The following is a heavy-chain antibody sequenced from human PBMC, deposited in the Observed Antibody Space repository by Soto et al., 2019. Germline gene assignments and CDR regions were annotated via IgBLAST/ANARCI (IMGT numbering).Heavy chain of an antibody. CDR1: GFSFSSHS. CDR2: IGVGSSYI. V-gene: IGHV3-21*01. CDR3: ARERTAAGTAAGSTYFDY. J-gene: IGHJ4*02. Sequence: GGSLRLSCAGSGFSFSSHSMDWVRQAPGKGLEWVSVIGVGSSYIYYADSVKGRFTISRDNTKNSLILQMDGLRAEDTAVYYCARERTAAGTAAGSTYFDYWGQGTLVTVSS. D-gene: IGHD6-13*01.